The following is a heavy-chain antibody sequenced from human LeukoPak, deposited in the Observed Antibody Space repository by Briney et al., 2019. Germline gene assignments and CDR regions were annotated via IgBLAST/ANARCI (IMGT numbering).Heavy chain of an antibody. V-gene: IGHV3-23*01. J-gene: IGHJ4*02. CDR3: AKMQGYFDY. CDR2: ITGSGSIT. Sequence: GGSLRLSCAASGFTFSSQGMSWVRQAPGKRLEWVSAITGSGSITYYSDSVKGRFTISRDNSKNTVYLQPNSLRVEDTAVYYCAKMQGYFDYWGQGTLVTVSS. CDR1: GFTFSSQG.